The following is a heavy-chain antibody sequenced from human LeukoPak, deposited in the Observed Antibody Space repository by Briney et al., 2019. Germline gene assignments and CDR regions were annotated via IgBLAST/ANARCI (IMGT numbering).Heavy chain of an antibody. CDR1: GFTFSNAW. J-gene: IGHJ4*02. CDR2: IKSKTDGGTT. V-gene: IGHV3-15*01. Sequence: GGSLRLSCAASGFTFSNAWMSWVRQAPGKGLEWVGRIKSKTDGGTTDYAAPVKGRFTISRDDSKNTLYLQMNSLRTEDTAVYYCARTGAALTGFLRGPSDYWGQGTLVTVSS. CDR3: ARTGAALTGFLRGPSDY. D-gene: IGHD3-9*01.